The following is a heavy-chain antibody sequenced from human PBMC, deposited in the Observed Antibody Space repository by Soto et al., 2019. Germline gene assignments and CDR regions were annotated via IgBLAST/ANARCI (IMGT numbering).Heavy chain of an antibody. CDR1: GGSISSYY. CDR2: IYYSGST. D-gene: IGHD2-21*02. CDR3: ARDLWGYCGTDCYPLDV. J-gene: IGHJ6*02. Sequence: PSETLSLTCTVSGGSISSYYWSWIRQPPGKGPEWIGYIYYSGSTNYNPSLKSRVTISVDTSKNQFSLKLNSVTAADTAVYYCARDLWGYCGTDCYPLDVWGQGTTVTVSS. V-gene: IGHV4-59*01.